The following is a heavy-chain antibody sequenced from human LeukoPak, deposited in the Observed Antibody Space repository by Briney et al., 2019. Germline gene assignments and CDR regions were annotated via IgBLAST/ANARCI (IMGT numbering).Heavy chain of an antibody. V-gene: IGHV1-8*01. CDR3: TRGDFGSGYYFD. CDR2: MNTSSGNT. D-gene: IGHD3-22*01. Sequence: GASVTVSCKSTGYIYTSYDINGLRQATCQGGEGMGRMNTSSGNTVYAQEIQGRVTTTRNTSITTAYMELSSMRSEDTAVYYCTRGDFGSGYYFDWGQGTLVTVSS. J-gene: IGHJ4*02. CDR1: GYIYTSYD.